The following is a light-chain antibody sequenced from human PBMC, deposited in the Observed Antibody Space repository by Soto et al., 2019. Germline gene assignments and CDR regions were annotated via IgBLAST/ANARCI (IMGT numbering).Light chain of an antibody. J-gene: IGKJ1*01. Sequence: DIQMTQSPSSLSASVGDRVTITCRASQSISSYLNWYQQKPGKAPKLLIYAASNLQSGVPSRFSGSGSGTEFAIAITSLQPEELATYYGQQCYSPRWTFGRGTKVEIK. CDR3: QQCYSPRWT. CDR1: QSISSY. V-gene: IGKV1-39*01. CDR2: AAS.